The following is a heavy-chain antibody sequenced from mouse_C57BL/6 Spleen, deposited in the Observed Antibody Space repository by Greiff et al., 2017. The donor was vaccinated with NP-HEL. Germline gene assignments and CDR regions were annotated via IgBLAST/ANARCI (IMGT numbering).Heavy chain of an antibody. CDR2: IYPGNSDT. D-gene: IGHD2-3*01. V-gene: IGHV1-5*01. J-gene: IGHJ4*01. Sequence: EVKLQESGTVLARPGASVKMSCKTSGYTFTSYWMHWVKQRPGQGLEWIGAIYPGNSDTSYNQKFKGKAKLTAVTSASTAYMELSSLTNEDSAVYYCTRRGIYDGYYDAMDYWGQGTSVTVSS. CDR3: TRRGIYDGYYDAMDY. CDR1: GYTFTSYW.